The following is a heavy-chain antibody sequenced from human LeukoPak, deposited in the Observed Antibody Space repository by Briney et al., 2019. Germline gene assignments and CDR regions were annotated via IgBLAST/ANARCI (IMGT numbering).Heavy chain of an antibody. V-gene: IGHV4-59*08. CDR3: ARYCSGGSCYSGYYFDY. CDR2: IYYSGST. CDR1: GGSISSHY. J-gene: IGHJ4*02. D-gene: IGHD2-15*01. Sequence: SETLSLTCTVSGGSISSHYWSWIRQPPGKGLEWIGYIYYSGSTNYNPSLKSRVTISVDTSKNQFSLKLSSVTAADTAAYYCARYCSGGSCYSGYYFDYWGQGTLVTVSS.